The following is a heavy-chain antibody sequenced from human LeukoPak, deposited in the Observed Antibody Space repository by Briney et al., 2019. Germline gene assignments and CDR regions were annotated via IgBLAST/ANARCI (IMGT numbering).Heavy chain of an antibody. Sequence: GGSLRLSCAASGFRFSDYGMDWLRQAPGKGLEWVARIKPDGSKKDYVDSVKGRLTISTDNDKNSQYPQMNNLRAEETAVYYCATGDASSSFTYWGQGALVPVSS. J-gene: IGHJ1*01. CDR2: IKPDGSKK. CDR1: GFRFSDYG. D-gene: IGHD3-16*01. V-gene: IGHV3-7*01. CDR3: ATGDASSSFTY.